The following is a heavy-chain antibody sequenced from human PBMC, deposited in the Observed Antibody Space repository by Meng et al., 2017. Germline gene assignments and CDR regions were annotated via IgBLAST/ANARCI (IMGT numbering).Heavy chain of an antibody. CDR1: GGTFRSYA. CDR3: ARYVAVAGVDY. J-gene: IGHJ4*02. Sequence: QGQLGQSGAEVKKPGSSGKFSCKASGGTFRSYAISWVRQAPGQGLEWMGWMNPNSGNTGYAQKFQGRVTMTRNTSISTAYMELSSLRSEDTAVYYCARYVAVAGVDYWGQGTLVTVSS. CDR2: MNPNSGNT. V-gene: IGHV1-8*02. D-gene: IGHD6-19*01.